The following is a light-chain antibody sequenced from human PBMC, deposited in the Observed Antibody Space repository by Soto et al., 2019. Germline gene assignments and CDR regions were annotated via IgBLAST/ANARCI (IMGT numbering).Light chain of an antibody. CDR3: QSYDSSLSGSWV. V-gene: IGLV1-40*01. J-gene: IGLJ3*02. CDR2: ANN. CDR1: SSNIGSRVD. Sequence: QSVLTQPPSVSGAPGQTVTISCTGTSSNIGSRVDVHWYQHLPGTAPKLLIYANNIRPSGVPDRFSGSKSGSSASLAISGLQAEDEGDYYCQSYDSSLSGSWVFGGGTKVTVL.